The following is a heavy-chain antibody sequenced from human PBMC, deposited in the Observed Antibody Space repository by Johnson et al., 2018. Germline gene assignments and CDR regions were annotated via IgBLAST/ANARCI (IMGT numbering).Heavy chain of an antibody. CDR3: ASGPCNDGRCYPTLFQD. Sequence: QVQLVQSGAEVKKPGSSVKVSCRASGGTFGNYSIIWLRQAPGQGLEWMGRIIPLLEIANYALSFQGRVTITADKSTSTAYMALSSLRSEDTAMYYCASGPCNDGRCYPTLFQDWGQGTLVTVSS. V-gene: IGHV1-69*09. CDR1: GGTFGNYS. D-gene: IGHD2-15*01. J-gene: IGHJ1*01. CDR2: IIPLLEIA.